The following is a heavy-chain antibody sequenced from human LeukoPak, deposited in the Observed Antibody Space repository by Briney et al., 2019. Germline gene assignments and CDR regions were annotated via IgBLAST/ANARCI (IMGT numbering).Heavy chain of an antibody. CDR3: ARSVQEGIAAAGTMDG. Sequence: SVKVSCKASGGTFSSYAISWVRQAPGQGLEWMGGIIPIFGTANYAQKFQGRVTITTDESTSTAYMELSNLRSEDTAVYYCARSVQEGIAAAGTMDGWGKGTTVTVCS. V-gene: IGHV1-69*05. J-gene: IGHJ6*04. CDR2: IIPIFGTA. CDR1: GGTFSSYA. D-gene: IGHD6-13*01.